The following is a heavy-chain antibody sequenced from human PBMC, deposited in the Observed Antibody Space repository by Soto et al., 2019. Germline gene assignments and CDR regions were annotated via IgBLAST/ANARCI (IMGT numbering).Heavy chain of an antibody. CDR2: IYYSGST. V-gene: IGHV4-59*01. J-gene: IGHJ3*01. CDR3: ARVWGGAFDF. Sequence: ETLSLTCTVSGGSISSYYLSWIRQPPGKGLEWIGYIYYSGSTKYNPSLKGRVTISVDTSKNRFSLRLSSVTAADTAVYYCARVWGGAFDFWGQGTMVTVSS. D-gene: IGHD3-10*01. CDR1: GGSISSYY.